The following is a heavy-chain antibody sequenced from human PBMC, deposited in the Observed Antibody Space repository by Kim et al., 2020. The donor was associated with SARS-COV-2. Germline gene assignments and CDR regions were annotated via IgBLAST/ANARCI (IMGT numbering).Heavy chain of an antibody. J-gene: IGHJ4*02. V-gene: IGHV1-2*02. CDR1: GYTFTGYY. Sequence: ASVKVSYKASGYTFTGYYMHWVRQAPGQGLEWMGWINPNSGGTNYAQKFQGRVTMTRDTSISTAYMELSRLRSDDTAVYYCARDRSYSSSWYDFDYWGQGTLVTVSS. CDR2: INPNSGGT. D-gene: IGHD6-13*01. CDR3: ARDRSYSSSWYDFDY.